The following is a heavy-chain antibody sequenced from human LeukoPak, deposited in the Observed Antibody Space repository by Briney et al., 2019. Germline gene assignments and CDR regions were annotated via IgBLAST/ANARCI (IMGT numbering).Heavy chain of an antibody. Sequence: GASVKVSCKASGGTFSSYAISWVRQAPGQGLEWMGRIIPIPGIANYAQKFQGRVTITADKSTSTAYMELSSLRSEDTAVYYCARPLVEGANGGDFQHWGQGTLVTVSS. J-gene: IGHJ1*01. D-gene: IGHD3-16*01. V-gene: IGHV1-69*04. CDR1: GGTFSSYA. CDR2: IIPIPGIA. CDR3: ARPLVEGANGGDFQH.